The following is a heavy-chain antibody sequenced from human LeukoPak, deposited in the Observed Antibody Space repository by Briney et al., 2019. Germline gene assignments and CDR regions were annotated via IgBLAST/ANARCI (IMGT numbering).Heavy chain of an antibody. D-gene: IGHD3-9*01. V-gene: IGHV3-30*18. CDR3: AKDMVLYYDILTGYLADY. CDR1: GFTFSSYG. CDR2: ISYDGSNK. Sequence: PGGSLRLSCAASGFTFSSYGMHWVRQAPGKGLEWVAVISYDGSNKYYADSVKGRFTISRDNSKNTLYLQMNSLRAEDTAVYYCAKDMVLYYDILTGYLADYWGQGTLVTVSS. J-gene: IGHJ4*02.